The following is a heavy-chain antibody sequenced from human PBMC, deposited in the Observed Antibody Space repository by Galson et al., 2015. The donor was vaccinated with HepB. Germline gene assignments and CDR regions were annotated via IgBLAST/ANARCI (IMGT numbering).Heavy chain of an antibody. D-gene: IGHD3-22*01. V-gene: IGHV1-69*13. CDR1: GGTFSRRT. CDR3: TRQYDTSGYYTY. J-gene: IGHJ4*02. Sequence: SVKVSCKASGGTFSRRTISWVRQVPGQGLEWMGGIIPIFGSGNYAQKFQGRVTLTADESTSTIYMELRSLRSEDTAIYYCTRQYDTSGYYTYWGQGTLVTVSS. CDR2: IIPIFGSG.